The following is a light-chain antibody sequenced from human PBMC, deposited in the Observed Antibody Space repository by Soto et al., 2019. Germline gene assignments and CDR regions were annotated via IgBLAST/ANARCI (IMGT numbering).Light chain of an antibody. V-gene: IGLV2-14*01. CDR2: EVT. J-gene: IGLJ3*02. CDR1: NSDVGAYNF. CDR3: CSYTSTSTWV. Sequence: QSELTQPASVSGSPGQSITISCTGTNSDVGAYNFVSWYQHHPGNAPKLLIYEVTNRPSGVSARFSGSKSANTAYLTISGLQPEDEAHYYCCSYTSTSTWVFGGGTKLTVL.